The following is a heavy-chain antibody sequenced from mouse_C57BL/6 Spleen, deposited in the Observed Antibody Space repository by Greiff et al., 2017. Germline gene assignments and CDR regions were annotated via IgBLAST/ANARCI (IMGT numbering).Heavy chain of an antibody. V-gene: IGHV5-4*01. D-gene: IGHD2-4*01. CDR3: ARGGYDYDGAYFDY. CDR2: ISDGGSYT. Sequence: EVQRVESGGGLVKPGGSLKLSCAASGFTFSSYAMSWVRQTPEKRLEWVATISDGGSYTYYPDNVKGRFTISRDNAKNNLYLQMSHLKSEDTAMYYCARGGYDYDGAYFDYWGQGTTLTVSS. J-gene: IGHJ2*01. CDR1: GFTFSSYA.